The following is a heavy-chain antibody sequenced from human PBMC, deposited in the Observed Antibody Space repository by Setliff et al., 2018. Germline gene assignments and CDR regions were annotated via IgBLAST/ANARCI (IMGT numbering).Heavy chain of an antibody. CDR1: GFTFSSYA. CDR3: IRDTSGRDAFDI. J-gene: IGHJ3*02. D-gene: IGHD6-19*01. CDR2: ISGYGSRT. V-gene: IGHV3-23*01. Sequence: GGSLRLSCAASGFTFSSYAMTWVRQAPGKGLERVSGISGYGSRTYYADSVKGRSTISRDNSQNTMYLQMNSLRAEDTAVYYCIRDTSGRDAFDIWGQGTMVTVSS.